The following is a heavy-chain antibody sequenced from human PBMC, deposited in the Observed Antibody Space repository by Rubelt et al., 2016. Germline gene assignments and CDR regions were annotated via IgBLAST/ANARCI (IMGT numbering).Heavy chain of an antibody. CDR1: GFTFNQNW. Sequence: EVQLVDSGGAVVQPGGSLRLSCAASGFTFNQNWMSWVRQAPGKGLEWVADIKSDGSEKYYVDSVKGRFTISRDDPKNSVYLQRDALGPEDTAVDYCARAYSSSRRPWGCYYSYMDVWGKGTTVTVS. CDR2: IKSDGSEK. D-gene: IGHD6-13*01. V-gene: IGHV3-7*04. CDR3: ARAYSSSRRPWGCYYSYMDV. J-gene: IGHJ6*03.